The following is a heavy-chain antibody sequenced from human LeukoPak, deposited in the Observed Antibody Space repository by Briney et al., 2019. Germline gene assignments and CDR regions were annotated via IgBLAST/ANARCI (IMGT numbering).Heavy chain of an antibody. CDR3: ASFTVTKGGFDY. Sequence: ASVKVSCKASGYTFTSYGISWVRQAPGQGLEWMGWISAYSGNTNYAQKLQGRVTMTTDTSTSTAYMELRSLRSDDTAVYYCASFTVTKGGFDYWGQGTLVTVSS. J-gene: IGHJ4*02. D-gene: IGHD4-17*01. CDR1: GYTFTSYG. V-gene: IGHV1-18*01. CDR2: ISAYSGNT.